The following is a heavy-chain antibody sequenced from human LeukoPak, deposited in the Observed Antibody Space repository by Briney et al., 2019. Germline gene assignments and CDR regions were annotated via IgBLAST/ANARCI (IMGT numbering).Heavy chain of an antibody. CDR2: ISSSSSYI. V-gene: IGHV3-21*01. CDR3: ARDLGGHDY. D-gene: IGHD2-15*01. CDR1: GFTFRSYS. Sequence: KPGGSLRPFCATFGFTFRSYSINLVRQAPGEGLEWVSSISSSSSYIYYADSVKGRFTISRDNAKNSLYLQMNSLRAEDTAVYYCARDLGGHDYWGQGTLVTVSS. J-gene: IGHJ4*02.